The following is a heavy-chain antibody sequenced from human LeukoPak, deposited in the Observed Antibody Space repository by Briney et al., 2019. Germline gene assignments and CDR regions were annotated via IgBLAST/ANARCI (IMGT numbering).Heavy chain of an antibody. CDR1: GFTFSSYW. Sequence: GGSLRLSCAASGFTFSSYWMHWVRQAPGKGLVWVSRINSDGSSTSYADSVKGRFTISRDNATNTLYMQMNSLRAEDTAVYYCARVRVGTTTFDYWGQGTLVTVSS. V-gene: IGHV3-74*01. CDR3: ARVRVGTTTFDY. CDR2: INSDGSST. J-gene: IGHJ4*02. D-gene: IGHD1-26*01.